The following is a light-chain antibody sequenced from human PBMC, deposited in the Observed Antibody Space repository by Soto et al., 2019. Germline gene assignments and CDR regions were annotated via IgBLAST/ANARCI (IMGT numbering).Light chain of an antibody. J-gene: IGKJ2*02. Sequence: DIVMTQSPLSLPVTPGEPASISCRSSQSLLHSNGYNYLDWYLQKPGQSPQLLIYLGSNRASGVPDRFSGSGSGTDFTLKISRVEAEDVGVYYCMLRTFGQGTKLEIK. CDR1: QSLLHSNGYNY. CDR2: LGS. V-gene: IGKV2-28*01. CDR3: MLRT.